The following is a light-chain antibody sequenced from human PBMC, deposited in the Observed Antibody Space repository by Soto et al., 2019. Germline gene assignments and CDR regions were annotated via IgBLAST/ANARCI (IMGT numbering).Light chain of an antibody. CDR3: VLYMGLGISV. CDR2: STN. Sequence: QTVVTQEPSFSVSPGGTVTLTCGLSSGSVSTNYYPSWYQQTPGQAPRTLIYSTNSRSSGVPDRFSSSILGNKAALTITGAQADDESDYYCVLYMGLGISVFGGGTKLTVL. V-gene: IGLV8-61*01. J-gene: IGLJ2*01. CDR1: SGSVSTNYY.